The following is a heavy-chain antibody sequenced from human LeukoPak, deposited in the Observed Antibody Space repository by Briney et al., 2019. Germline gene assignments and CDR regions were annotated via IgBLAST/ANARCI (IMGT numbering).Heavy chain of an antibody. D-gene: IGHD4-11*01. CDR3: ARSPSTVTTSWFDP. J-gene: IGHJ5*02. Sequence: PGGSLRLSCAASGFTFSSNSMNWVRQAPGKGLEWVSSISSSSSYIYYADSVKGRFTISRDNAKNSLYLQMNSLRAEDTAVYYCARSPSTVTTSWFDPWGQGTLVTVSS. CDR2: ISSSSSYI. CDR1: GFTFSSNS. V-gene: IGHV3-21*01.